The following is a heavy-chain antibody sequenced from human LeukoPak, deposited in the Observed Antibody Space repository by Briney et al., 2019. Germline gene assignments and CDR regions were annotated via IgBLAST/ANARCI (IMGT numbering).Heavy chain of an antibody. CDR1: GFTFSTYW. Sequence: PGGSLRLSCEASGFTFSTYWMGWVRQAPGKGLEWVANIHPDGSETSYVDSVKGRFTISRDNARKSMFLQMNSLGAEETAVYCVRWGVEAGMDFWGQGTLVTVSS. V-gene: IGHV3-7*01. CDR3: RWGVEAGMDF. D-gene: IGHD6-19*01. J-gene: IGHJ4*02. CDR2: IHPDGSET.